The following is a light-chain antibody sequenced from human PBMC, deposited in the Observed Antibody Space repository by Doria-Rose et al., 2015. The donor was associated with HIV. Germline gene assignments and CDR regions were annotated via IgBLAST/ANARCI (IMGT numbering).Light chain of an antibody. J-gene: IGKJ4*01. CDR1: QSVSSSE. V-gene: IGKV3-20*01. Sequence: ERATLSCRASQSVSSSELGWCQQKPGQAPRLLIYDVSTRATGIPDRFSGSGSGTDFTLAISRLEPEDFAVYYCRQYVSSPLTFGGGTKVEIK. CDR3: RQYVSSPLT. CDR2: DVS.